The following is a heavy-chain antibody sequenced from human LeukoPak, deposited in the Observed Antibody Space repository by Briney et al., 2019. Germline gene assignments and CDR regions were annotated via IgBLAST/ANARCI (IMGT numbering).Heavy chain of an antibody. J-gene: IGHJ4*02. Sequence: SETLSLTCTVSGGSISSYYWSWIRQPPGKGLEWIGYIYYNGSTNYNPSLKSRVTISVDTSKNQFSLKLSSVTAADTAVYYCARHQPRRYCSSTSCYVSPYFDYWGQGTLVTVSS. CDR1: GGSISSYY. D-gene: IGHD2-2*01. CDR2: IYYNGST. V-gene: IGHV4-59*08. CDR3: ARHQPRRYCSSTSCYVSPYFDY.